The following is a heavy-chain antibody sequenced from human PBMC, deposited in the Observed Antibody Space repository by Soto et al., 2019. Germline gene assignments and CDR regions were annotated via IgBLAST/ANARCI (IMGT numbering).Heavy chain of an antibody. CDR1: GGSISSSSYY. J-gene: IGHJ4*02. D-gene: IGHD3-10*01. CDR3: ARHWITMVRGVCHFDY. V-gene: IGHV4-39*01. Sequence: PSETLSLTCTVSGGSISSSSYYWGWIRQPPGKGLEWIGSIYYSGSTYYNPSLKSRVTMSVDPSKNQFSLKLISVTAADMAVYYCARHWITMVRGVCHFDYWGQGTLVTVSS. CDR2: IYYSGST.